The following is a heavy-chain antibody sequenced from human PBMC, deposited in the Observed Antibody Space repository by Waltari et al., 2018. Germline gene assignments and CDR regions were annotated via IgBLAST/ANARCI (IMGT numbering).Heavy chain of an antibody. J-gene: IGHJ6*02. D-gene: IGHD3-3*01. CDR2: IRSKAYGGTT. CDR3: TRDGTLRFLEWSQYYYYGMDV. CDR1: GFTFGDYA. V-gene: IGHV3-49*04. Sequence: EVQLVESGGGLVQPGRSLRLSCTASGFTFGDYAMSWVRQDPGKGLAGGGFIRSKAYGGTTEYAASVKGRFTISRDDSKSIAYLQMNSLKTEDTAVYYCTRDGTLRFLEWSQYYYYGMDVWGQGTTVTVSS.